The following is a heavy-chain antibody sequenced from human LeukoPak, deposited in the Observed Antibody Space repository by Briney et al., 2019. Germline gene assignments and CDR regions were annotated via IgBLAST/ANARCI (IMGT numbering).Heavy chain of an antibody. D-gene: IGHD3-10*01. Sequence: PSETLSLTCTVSGGSISSSSYYWGWIRQPPGKGLEWIGEINHSGSANYNPSLKSRVTISVDTSKNQFSLKLSSVTAADTAVYYCARVANYYGSGKYVDYWGQGTLVTVSS. CDR1: GGSISSSSYY. J-gene: IGHJ4*02. CDR2: INHSGSA. V-gene: IGHV4-39*07. CDR3: ARVANYYGSGKYVDY.